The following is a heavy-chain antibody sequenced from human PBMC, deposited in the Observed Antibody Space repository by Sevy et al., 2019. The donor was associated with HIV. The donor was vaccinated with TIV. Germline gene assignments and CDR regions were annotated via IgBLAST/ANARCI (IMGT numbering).Heavy chain of an antibody. CDR2: IYYSGST. D-gene: IGHD1-20*01. Sequence: SETLSLTCTVSGGSISSYYWSWIRQPPGEGLEWIGYIYYSGSTNYNPSLKSRVTISVDTSKNQFSLKLSSVTAADTAVYYCARENNWDTIDYWGQGTLVTVSS. CDR3: ARENNWDTIDY. CDR1: GGSISSYY. J-gene: IGHJ4*02. V-gene: IGHV4-59*01.